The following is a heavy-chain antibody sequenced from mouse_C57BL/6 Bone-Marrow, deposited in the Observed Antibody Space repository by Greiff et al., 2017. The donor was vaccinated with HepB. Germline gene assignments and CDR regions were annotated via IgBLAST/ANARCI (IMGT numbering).Heavy chain of an antibody. V-gene: IGHV1-72*01. CDR1: GYTFTSYW. CDR3: ARGAIYYYGSSYAMDY. D-gene: IGHD1-1*01. J-gene: IGHJ4*01. Sequence: VQLQQPGAELVKPGASVKLSCKASGYTFTSYWMHWVKQRPGRGLGWIGRIDPNSGGTKYNEKFKSKATLTVDKPSSTAYMQLSSLTSEDSAVYYCARGAIYYYGSSYAMDYWGQGTSVTVSS. CDR2: IDPNSGGT.